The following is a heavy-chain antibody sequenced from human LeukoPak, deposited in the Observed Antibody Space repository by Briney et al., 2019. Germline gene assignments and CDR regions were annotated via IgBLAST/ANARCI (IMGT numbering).Heavy chain of an antibody. Sequence: PSQTLSLTCTVSGGSISSGSYYWSWIRQPAGKGLEWIGRIYTSGSTNYNPSLKSRVTISVDKSKNQFSLKLSSVTAADTAVYYCARDFAYGSGREIELWGRGTLVTVSS. CDR1: GGSISSGSYY. CDR2: IYTSGST. CDR3: ARDFAYGSGREIEL. V-gene: IGHV4-61*02. D-gene: IGHD3-10*01. J-gene: IGHJ2*01.